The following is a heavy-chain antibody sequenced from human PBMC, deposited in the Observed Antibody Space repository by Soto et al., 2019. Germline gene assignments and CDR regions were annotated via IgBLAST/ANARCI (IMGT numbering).Heavy chain of an antibody. V-gene: IGHV3-30*18. CDR3: ANDVQWLVRNWFDP. CDR1: GYTFSSYG. CDR2: ISYDGSNK. Sequence: QVQLVESGGGVVQPGRCLRLSCAASGYTFSSYGMHWVRQAPGKGLEWVAVISYDGSNKYYADSVKGRFTISRDNSKNTLYLQMNSLRAEDTAVYYCANDVQWLVRNWFDPWGPGTLVTVSS. D-gene: IGHD6-19*01. J-gene: IGHJ5*02.